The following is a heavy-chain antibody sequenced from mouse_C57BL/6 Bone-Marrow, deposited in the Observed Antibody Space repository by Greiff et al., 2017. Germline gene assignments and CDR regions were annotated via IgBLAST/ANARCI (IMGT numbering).Heavy chain of an antibody. V-gene: IGHV1-59*01. CDR3: ASSQYNGSRGAMDY. Sequence: QVQLQQPGAELVRPGTSVKLSCKASGYTFTSYWMHWVKQRPGQGLEWIGVIDPSDSYTNYNQKFKGKATLPVDTSSSTAYMQLSSLTSEDSAVYYCASSQYNGSRGAMDYWGQGTSGTVSS. J-gene: IGHJ4*01. D-gene: IGHD1-1*01. CDR1: GYTFTSYW. CDR2: IDPSDSYT.